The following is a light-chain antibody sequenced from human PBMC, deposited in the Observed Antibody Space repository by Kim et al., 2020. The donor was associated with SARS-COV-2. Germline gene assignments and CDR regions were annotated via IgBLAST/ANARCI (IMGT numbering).Light chain of an antibody. J-gene: IGLJ2*01. CDR1: SSDVGCYTY. V-gene: IGLV2-11*03. CDR3: SSYAGTSVV. CDR2: DVT. Sequence: PVQPDTLARTQTSSDVGCYTYVSCYQQHPGKAPRRMIYDVTTRPSGVPHRLSGSKYGNTASLTISGLQAENEADYYCSSYAGTSVVFGGGTQRTVL.